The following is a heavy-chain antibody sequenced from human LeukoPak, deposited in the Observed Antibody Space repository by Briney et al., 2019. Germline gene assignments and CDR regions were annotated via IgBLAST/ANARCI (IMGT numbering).Heavy chain of an antibody. Sequence: PSETLSLTCTVSGGSISSSSYYWGWIRQPPGKGLEWIGSIYYSGSTYYNPSLKSRVTISVDTSKNQFSLKLSSVTAADTAVYYCARHGDTMIVVPYFDYWGQGTLVTVSS. CDR1: GGSISSSSYY. V-gene: IGHV4-39*01. CDR2: IYYSGST. D-gene: IGHD3-22*01. J-gene: IGHJ4*02. CDR3: ARHGDTMIVVPYFDY.